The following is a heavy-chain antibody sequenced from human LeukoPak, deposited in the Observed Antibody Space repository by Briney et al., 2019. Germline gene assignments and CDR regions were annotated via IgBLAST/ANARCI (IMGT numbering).Heavy chain of an antibody. CDR3: ARGGVGSWFDP. CDR1: GGSFSSYC. D-gene: IGHD3-16*01. J-gene: IGHJ5*02. V-gene: IGHV4-59*01. Sequence: PSETLSLTCSVSGGSFSSYCWSWIRQPPGKGLEWIGYIYCSGSTNYNPSLKSRVTISVDTSKNQFSLKLSSVTAADTAVYYCARGGVGSWFDPWGQGTLVIVSS. CDR2: IYCSGST.